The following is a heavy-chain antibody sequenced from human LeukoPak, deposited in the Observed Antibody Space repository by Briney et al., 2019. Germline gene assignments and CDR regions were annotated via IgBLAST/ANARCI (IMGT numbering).Heavy chain of an antibody. V-gene: IGHV6-1*01. Sequence: SQTLSLTCAISGDSVSSNSASWNWIRQSPSRGLEWLGRTYYRSKGNSDYAESVKSRITINPDTSKNQFSLHLNSVTPEDTAVYYCARDPDSSYEWGPFDPWGQGILVTVSS. CDR2: TYYRSKGNS. CDR3: ARDPDSSYEWGPFDP. D-gene: IGHD1-26*01. J-gene: IGHJ5*02. CDR1: GDSVSSNSAS.